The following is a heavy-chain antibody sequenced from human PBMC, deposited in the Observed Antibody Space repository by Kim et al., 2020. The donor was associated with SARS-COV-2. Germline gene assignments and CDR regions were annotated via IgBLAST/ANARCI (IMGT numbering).Heavy chain of an antibody. CDR3: ARQVGGGLYYFDN. CDR1: GSSISGSSYY. J-gene: IGHJ4*02. D-gene: IGHD3-16*01. CDR2: IYYSGNT. Sequence: SETLSLTCTVSGSSISGSSYYWGWIRQPPGKGLEWFGSIYYSGNTYYNPSLRSRVTISVDTSKNHFSLKLSSVTAADTAVYYCARQVGGGLYYFDNWGQG. V-gene: IGHV4-39*01.